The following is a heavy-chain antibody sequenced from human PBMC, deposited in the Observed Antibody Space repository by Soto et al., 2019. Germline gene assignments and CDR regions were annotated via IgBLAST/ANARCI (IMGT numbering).Heavy chain of an antibody. Sequence: ASVKVSCKASGYTFTSYAMQWVRQAPGQRLEWMGWINAGNGNTKYSQKFQGRVTITRDTSASTAYMELSSLRSEDTAVYYCARDCTGYYTMGSFDHWGQGTLVTVSS. D-gene: IGHD3-22*01. J-gene: IGHJ4*02. CDR3: ARDCTGYYTMGSFDH. CDR2: INAGNGNT. V-gene: IGHV1-3*01. CDR1: GYTFTSYA.